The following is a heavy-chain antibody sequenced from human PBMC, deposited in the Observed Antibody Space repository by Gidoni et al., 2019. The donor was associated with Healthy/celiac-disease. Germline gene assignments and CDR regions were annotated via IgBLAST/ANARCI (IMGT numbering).Heavy chain of an antibody. J-gene: IGHJ3*01. Sequence: QVQLVESGVGCVQPGRSLRLSCPASGFTFSSYGMHWVRQAPGKGLEWVALISYDGNNKFYSHSVKGRFTISRDNSKSTLYLQMNSLRAEDTAVYYCAKGTEVLLWTWGQGTMVTVSS. CDR1: GFTFSSYG. CDR3: AKGTEVLLWT. D-gene: IGHD3-10*01. CDR2: ISYDGNNK. V-gene: IGHV3-30*18.